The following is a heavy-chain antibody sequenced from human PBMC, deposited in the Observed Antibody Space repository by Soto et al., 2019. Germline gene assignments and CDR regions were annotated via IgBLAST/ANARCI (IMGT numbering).Heavy chain of an antibody. V-gene: IGHV4-59*01. CDR2: IYYSGST. J-gene: IGHJ4*02. CDR1: GGSISSYY. CDR3: ASSVSGSGTAFDY. Sequence: PSETLSLTCTVSGGSISSYYWSWIRQPPGKGLEWIGCIYYSGSTNYNPSLKSRVTISVDTSKNQFSLKLSSVTAADTAVYYCASSVSGSGTAFDYWGQGTLVTVSS. D-gene: IGHD3-3*01.